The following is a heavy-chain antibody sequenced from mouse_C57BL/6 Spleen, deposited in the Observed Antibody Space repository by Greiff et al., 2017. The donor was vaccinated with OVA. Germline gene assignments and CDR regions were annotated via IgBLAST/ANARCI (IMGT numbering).Heavy chain of an antibody. J-gene: IGHJ2*01. CDR2: INPSNGGT. Sequence: VQLQQSGTELVKPGASVKLSCKASGYTFTSYWMNWVKQRPGQGLEWIGNINPSNGGTNYNEKFKSKATLTVDKSSSTAYMQLSSLPSEDSAVYYCARTDEYPPRFDYWGQGTTLTVSS. V-gene: IGHV1-53*01. CDR1: GYTFTSYW. D-gene: IGHD5-1*01. CDR3: ARTDEYPPRFDY.